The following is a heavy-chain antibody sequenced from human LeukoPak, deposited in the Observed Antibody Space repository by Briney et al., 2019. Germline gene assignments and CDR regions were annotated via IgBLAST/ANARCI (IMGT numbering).Heavy chain of an antibody. CDR2: ISGSGGST. J-gene: IGHJ4*02. D-gene: IGHD2-21*01. CDR3: AKNPSLNCGGDCYEAHFDY. CDR1: GYTFSSYA. Sequence: QSGGSLRLSCAAAGYTFSSYAMSWVRQAPGKGLEWVSAISGSGGSTYYADSVKGRSTISRDNSKNTLYLQMNSLRAEDTAVYYCAKNPSLNCGGDCYEAHFDYWGQGTLVTVSS. V-gene: IGHV3-23*01.